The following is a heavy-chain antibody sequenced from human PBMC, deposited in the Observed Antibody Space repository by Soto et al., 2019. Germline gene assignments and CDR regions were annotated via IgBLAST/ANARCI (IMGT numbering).Heavy chain of an antibody. CDR3: AIQDGGVVY. CDR2: IYYSGST. V-gene: IGHV4-59*01. D-gene: IGHD3-16*01. CDR1: GGSISSYY. Sequence: PSETLSLTCTVSGGSISSYYWSWIRQPPGKGLEWIGYIYYSGSTNYNPSLKSRVTISVDTSKNQFSLKSDDTAVYSCAIQDGGVVYWGQGTLVTVSS. J-gene: IGHJ4*02.